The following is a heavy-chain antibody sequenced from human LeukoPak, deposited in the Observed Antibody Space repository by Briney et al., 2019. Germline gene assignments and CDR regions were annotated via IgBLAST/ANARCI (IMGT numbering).Heavy chain of an antibody. CDR2: ISYDGSNK. Sequence: PGGSLRLSCAASGFTFSSYGMHWVRQAPGKGLEWVAVISYDGSNKYYADSVKGRFTISRDNSKNTLYLQMNSLRAEDTAVYYCAKESLGPRGSGWSWGQGTLVTVSS. CDR3: AKESLGPRGSGWS. D-gene: IGHD6-19*01. CDR1: GFTFSSYG. V-gene: IGHV3-30*18. J-gene: IGHJ5*02.